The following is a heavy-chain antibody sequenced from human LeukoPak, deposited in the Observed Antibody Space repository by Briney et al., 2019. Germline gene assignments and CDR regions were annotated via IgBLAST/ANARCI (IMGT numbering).Heavy chain of an antibody. Sequence: SATLSLTCTVSGGSMSPYYWSWMRQPPGRGLEWIGHISFSGSTDYYPSLKSRVTISIDTFRNQFSLKLNSVTAADTAVYYCVRHTGGTTLDYWGQGTQVTVSS. J-gene: IGHJ4*02. D-gene: IGHD1/OR15-1a*01. V-gene: IGHV4-59*08. CDR3: VRHTGGTTLDY. CDR1: GGSMSPYY. CDR2: ISFSGST.